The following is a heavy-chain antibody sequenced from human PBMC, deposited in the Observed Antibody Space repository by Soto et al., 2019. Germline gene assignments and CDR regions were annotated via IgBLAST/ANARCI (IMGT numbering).Heavy chain of an antibody. Sequence: SQRLSLTGAACGGSISSGGYAWSWIRQPPGKGMEWIAYIYHSGSTCRNPSLKSGVTISVDRSKSQFTLKLSSVTAADTAVYYCAREGSITGTLYAFDIWGQGTMVTVSS. J-gene: IGHJ3*02. CDR3: AREGSITGTLYAFDI. D-gene: IGHD1-7*01. CDR2: IYHSGST. CDR1: GGSISSGGYA. V-gene: IGHV4-30-2*01.